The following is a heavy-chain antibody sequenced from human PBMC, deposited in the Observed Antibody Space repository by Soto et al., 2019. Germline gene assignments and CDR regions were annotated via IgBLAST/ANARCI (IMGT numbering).Heavy chain of an antibody. Sequence: LRLSCAASGFTFSSYWMSWVRQAPGKGLEWVANIKQDGSEKYYVDSVKGRFTISRDNAKNSLYLQMNSLRAEDTAVYYCARVAGSSSFPNYYYYYGMDVWGQGTTVTVSS. J-gene: IGHJ6*02. D-gene: IGHD6-6*01. CDR3: ARVAGSSSFPNYYYYYGMDV. CDR2: IKQDGSEK. V-gene: IGHV3-7*03. CDR1: GFTFSSYW.